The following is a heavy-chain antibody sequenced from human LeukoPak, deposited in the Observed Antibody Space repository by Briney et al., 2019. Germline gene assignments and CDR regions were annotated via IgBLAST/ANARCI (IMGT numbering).Heavy chain of an antibody. D-gene: IGHD6-19*01. CDR3: AKDFAAVAGYNWFDP. J-gene: IGHJ5*02. CDR1: GFTFSSYG. V-gene: IGHV3-23*01. CDR2: ISGSGGST. Sequence: PGGSLRLSCAASGFTFSSYGMSWVRQAPGKGLEWVSAISGSGGSTYYADSVKGRFTISRDNSKNTLYLQMNSLRAEDTAVYYCAKDFAAVAGYNWFDPWGQGTLVTVSS.